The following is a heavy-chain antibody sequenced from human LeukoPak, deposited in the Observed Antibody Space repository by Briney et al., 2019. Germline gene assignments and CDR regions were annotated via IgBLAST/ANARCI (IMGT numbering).Heavy chain of an antibody. CDR2: LTGSGGNT. J-gene: IGHJ6*03. Sequence: GGSLRLSCAASGFTFSSYAVRWVRQAPGKGLEWVSGLTGSGGNTYYADSVKGRFTISRDNSKNTLSLQMNSLRAEDAAVYYCVKFRGIQHYNYHMDVWGKGTTVTVSS. V-gene: IGHV3-23*01. CDR3: VKFRGIQHYNYHMDV. CDR1: GFTFSSYA. D-gene: IGHD3-10*01.